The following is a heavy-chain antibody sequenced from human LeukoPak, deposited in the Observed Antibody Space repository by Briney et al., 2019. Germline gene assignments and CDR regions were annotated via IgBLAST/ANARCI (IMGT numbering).Heavy chain of an antibody. CDR3: AIVDYGSGSHLDE. Sequence: ASVKVSCKASGYTFTGYYMHCVRQAPGQGLEWMGWINPNSGGTNYAQKFQGRVTMTRDTSISTAYMELSRLRSDDTAVYYCAIVDYGSGSHLDEWGQGTLVTVSS. CDR1: GYTFTGYY. J-gene: IGHJ4*02. CDR2: INPNSGGT. D-gene: IGHD3-10*01. V-gene: IGHV1-2*02.